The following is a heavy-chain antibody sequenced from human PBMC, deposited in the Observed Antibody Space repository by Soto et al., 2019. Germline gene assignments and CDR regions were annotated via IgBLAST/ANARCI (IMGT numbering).Heavy chain of an antibody. CDR3: ARMREYTYGLIDY. V-gene: IGHV1-69*02. J-gene: IGHJ4*02. Sequence: QVQLVQSGAEVKKPGSSVKVSCKASGGTLSAHTINWVRQAPGQGLEWMGRVIPMLGKANYAQKLQGRVTITADKSTSTAYMELRSPRSDDTAVYYCARMREYTYGLIDYRGQGTLVTVSS. CDR2: VIPMLGKA. D-gene: IGHD5-18*01. CDR1: GGTLSAHT.